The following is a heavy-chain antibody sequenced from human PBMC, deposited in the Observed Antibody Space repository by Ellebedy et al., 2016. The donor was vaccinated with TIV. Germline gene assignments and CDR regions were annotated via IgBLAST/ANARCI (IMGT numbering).Heavy chain of an antibody. V-gene: IGHV1-2*04. Sequence: ASVKVSCXASGYTFTGYYMHWVRPAPGPGLEWMGWINPNSGGTNYAQKFQGWVTMTRDTSISTAYMELSRLRSDDTAVYYCARATVGLRGYYYYGMDVWGQGTMVTVSS. J-gene: IGHJ6*02. D-gene: IGHD4-17*01. CDR1: GYTFTGYY. CDR3: ARATVGLRGYYYYGMDV. CDR2: INPNSGGT.